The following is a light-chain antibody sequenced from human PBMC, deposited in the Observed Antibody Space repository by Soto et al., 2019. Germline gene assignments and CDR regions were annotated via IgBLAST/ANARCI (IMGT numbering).Light chain of an antibody. Sequence: QSVLTQPPSMSAAPGQKVTISCSGSSSNIGNNYVSWYQHLPGTAPKLLIYDNNKRPSGIPDRFSGSKSGTSATLGITELQTGDEADYYCGTWDSSLSAGVFGGGTKLTVL. CDR2: DNN. CDR3: GTWDSSLSAGV. V-gene: IGLV1-51*01. J-gene: IGLJ3*02. CDR1: SSNIGNNY.